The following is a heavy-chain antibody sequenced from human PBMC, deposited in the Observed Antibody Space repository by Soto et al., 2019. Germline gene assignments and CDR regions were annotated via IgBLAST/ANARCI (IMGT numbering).Heavy chain of an antibody. Sequence: GASVKVSCKASGYTFTSYGISWVRQAPGQGLEWMGWISAYNGNTNYAQKLQGRVTMTTGTSTSTAYMELRSLRSDDTAVYYCARVISSSPHNWFDPWGQGTLVTVSS. CDR3: ARVISSSPHNWFDP. CDR1: GYTFTSYG. CDR2: ISAYNGNT. D-gene: IGHD6-6*01. J-gene: IGHJ5*02. V-gene: IGHV1-18*04.